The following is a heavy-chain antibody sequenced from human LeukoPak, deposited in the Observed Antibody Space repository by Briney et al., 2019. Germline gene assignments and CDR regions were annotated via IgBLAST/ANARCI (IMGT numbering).Heavy chain of an antibody. CDR2: IYPGDSDT. CDR3: ARVGYSSSWSKGAFDI. J-gene: IGHJ3*02. V-gene: IGHV5-51*01. Sequence: GESLKISCKGSGYSFTSYWIGWVRQMPGKGLEWMGIIYPGDSDTRYSPSFQGQVTISADKSISTAYLQWSSLKASDTAMYYCARVGYSSSWSKGAFDIWGQGTTVTVSS. D-gene: IGHD6-13*01. CDR1: GYSFTSYW.